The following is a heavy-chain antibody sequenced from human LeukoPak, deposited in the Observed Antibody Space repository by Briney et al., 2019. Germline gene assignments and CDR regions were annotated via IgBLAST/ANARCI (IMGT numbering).Heavy chain of an antibody. V-gene: IGHV4-34*01. CDR1: GGSFSGYY. CDR2: INHSGST. CDR3: ARVLRYGCNRFNFDY. Sequence: SETLSLTCAVYGGSFSGYYWSWIRQPPGKGLEWIGEINHSGSTNYNPSLKSRVTISVDTSENQFSLKLSSVTAADTAVYYCARVLRYGCNRFNFDYWGQGTLVTVSS. J-gene: IGHJ4*02. D-gene: IGHD4-23*01.